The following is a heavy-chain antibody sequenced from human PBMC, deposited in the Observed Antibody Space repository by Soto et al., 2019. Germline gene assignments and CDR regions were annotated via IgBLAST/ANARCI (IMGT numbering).Heavy chain of an antibody. CDR2: INSDGSST. J-gene: IGHJ5*02. Sequence: EVQLVESGGGLVQPGGSLRLSCAASGFTFSSYWMHWVRQAPGKGLVWVSRINSDGSSTSYADSVKGRFTISRDNAKNTLYLQMNGLRAEDTAVYYCAKFSPTSTVTRGNWFDPWGQGTLVTVSS. CDR1: GFTFSSYW. V-gene: IGHV3-74*01. CDR3: AKFSPTSTVTRGNWFDP. D-gene: IGHD4-17*01.